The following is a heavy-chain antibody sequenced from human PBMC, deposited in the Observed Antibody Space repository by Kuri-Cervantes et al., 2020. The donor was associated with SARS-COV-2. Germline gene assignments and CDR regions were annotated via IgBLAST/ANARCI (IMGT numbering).Heavy chain of an antibody. CDR3: ARDRSTHYFDY. V-gene: IGHV3-74*01. CDR2: INSDGSST. Sequence: GGSLRLSCGASGFTFSSYWMHWVRQAPGKGLVWVSRINSDGSSTSYADSVKVRFTISRDNAKNTLYLQMNSLRAEDTAVYYCARDRSTHYFDYWGQGTLVTVSS. CDR1: GFTFSSYW. J-gene: IGHJ4*02.